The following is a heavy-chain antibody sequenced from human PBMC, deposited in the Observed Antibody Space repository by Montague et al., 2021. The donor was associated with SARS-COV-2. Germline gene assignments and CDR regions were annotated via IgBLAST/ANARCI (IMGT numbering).Heavy chain of an antibody. J-gene: IGHJ3*01. V-gene: IGHV4-34*01. CDR2: ITHSGSI. D-gene: IGHD2-21*01. Sequence: SETLSLTCAVYGGSFNAYYWTWVRQPPGKGLEWIGEITHSGSIKYNPSLQNRVTMSVDKSKNQFSLKLTSATAADTATYYCASGQVTAFASLIVFPAAGALDSWGQGTAVTVSS. CDR1: GGSFNAYY. CDR3: ASGQVTAFASLIVFPAAGALDS.